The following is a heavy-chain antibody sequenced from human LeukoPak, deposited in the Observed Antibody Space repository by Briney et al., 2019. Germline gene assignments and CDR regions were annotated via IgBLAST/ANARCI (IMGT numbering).Heavy chain of an antibody. J-gene: IGHJ4*02. V-gene: IGHV3-7*01. CDR1: GFTYTDYW. CDR3: VVEAANY. D-gene: IGHD1-26*01. CDR2: ISNDGSVT. Sequence: GGSLRLSCAASGFTYTDYWMTWIRQSPEKGLEWAAHISNDGSVTYYGESVKGRFTISRDNAKNSVYLQMNNLRVEDTAVYYCVVEAANYWGQGTVVTVSS.